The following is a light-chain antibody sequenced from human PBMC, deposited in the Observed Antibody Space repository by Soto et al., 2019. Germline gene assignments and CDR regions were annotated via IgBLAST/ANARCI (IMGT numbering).Light chain of an antibody. CDR1: QSVFSN. V-gene: IGKV3-15*01. CDR3: QKYNSWPLT. Sequence: ETVMTQSPASLSVSPGERATLSCRASQSVFSNLAWYQQKPGQAPRLLIYGASTRVTGIPARFSGSGSGTDFTLTISSLQSEDFSLYSCQKYNSWPLTFGQGTKVEIK. CDR2: GAS. J-gene: IGKJ1*01.